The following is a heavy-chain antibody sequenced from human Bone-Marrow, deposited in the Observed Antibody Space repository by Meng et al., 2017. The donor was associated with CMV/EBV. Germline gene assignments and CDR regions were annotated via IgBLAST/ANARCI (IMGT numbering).Heavy chain of an antibody. V-gene: IGHV3-48*03. CDR1: GFTFSSYE. Sequence: GGSLRLSCAASGFTFSSYEMNWVRQAPGKGLEWVSYISSSGSTIYYADSVKGRFTISRDNAKNSLYLQMNSLRAEDTAVYYCAREMIGYCSSTSCYHYYYYGMDVWGQGTTVTVSS. D-gene: IGHD2-2*01. CDR3: AREMIGYCSSTSCYHYYYYGMDV. J-gene: IGHJ6*02. CDR2: ISSSGSTI.